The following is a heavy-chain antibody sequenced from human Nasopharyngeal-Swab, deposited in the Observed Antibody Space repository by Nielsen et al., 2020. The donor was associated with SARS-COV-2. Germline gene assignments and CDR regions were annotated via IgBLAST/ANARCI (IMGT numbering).Heavy chain of an antibody. J-gene: IGHJ5*02. V-gene: IGHV4-31*02. D-gene: IGHD5-18*01. CDR2: INYSGST. Sequence: RQAPGKGLEWIGYINYSGSTYYNPSLKSRVTISVDTSKNQFSLKLSSVTAADTAVYYCARGGGYSYGTWVWFDPWGQGTLVTVSS. CDR3: ARGGGYSYGTWVWFDP.